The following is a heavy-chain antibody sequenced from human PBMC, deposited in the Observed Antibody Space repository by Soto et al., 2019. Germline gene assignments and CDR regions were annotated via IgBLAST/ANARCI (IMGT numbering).Heavy chain of an antibody. V-gene: IGHV3-15*01. CDR1: GFTFSNAW. J-gene: IGHJ5*02. CDR2: IKSKTDGGTT. CDR3: TTDISGYAEFDP. Sequence: GGSLRLSCAASGFTFSNAWMSWVRQAPGKGLEWVGRIKSKTDGGTTDYAAPVKGRFTISRDDSKNTLYLQMNSLKTEDTAVYYCTTDISGYAEFDPWGQGTLVTVSS. D-gene: IGHD5-12*01.